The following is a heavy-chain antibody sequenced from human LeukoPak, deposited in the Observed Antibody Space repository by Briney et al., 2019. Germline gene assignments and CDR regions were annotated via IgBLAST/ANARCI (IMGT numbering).Heavy chain of an antibody. V-gene: IGHV3-7*01. CDR3: ARDLVNRGSGSYFDY. Sequence: GGSLRLSCAPSGFPFSSYWMNWVRQAPGKGLEWVANIKQDGSEKYYVDSVKGRFTISRDNAKNSLYLQMNSLRAEDTAVYYCARDLVNRGSGSYFDYWGQGALVTVSS. CDR2: IKQDGSEK. CDR1: GFPFSSYW. J-gene: IGHJ4*02. D-gene: IGHD3-10*01.